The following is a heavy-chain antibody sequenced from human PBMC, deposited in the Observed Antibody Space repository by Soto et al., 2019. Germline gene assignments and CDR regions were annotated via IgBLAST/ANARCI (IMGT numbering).Heavy chain of an antibody. D-gene: IGHD3-10*01. CDR1: CGSISGYY. CDR3: ARELDFYDSGTYYKSADWFGP. J-gene: IGHJ5*02. Sequence: SETLSLTCGVHCGSISGYYWSWIRQSPGKGLEWIGETDHSGSTNYNPSLRSRVTMSVDTSKNQFSLKLSSVTAADTAVYYCARELDFYDSGTYYKSADWFGPWGQGTLVTVSS. CDR2: TDHSGST. V-gene: IGHV4-34*01.